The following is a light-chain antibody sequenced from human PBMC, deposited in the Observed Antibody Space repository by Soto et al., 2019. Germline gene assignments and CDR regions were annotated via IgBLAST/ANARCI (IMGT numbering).Light chain of an antibody. CDR2: EGS. CDR1: SSDVGSYNL. CDR3: CSYAGSSIWV. V-gene: IGLV2-23*01. Sequence: QSALTQPASVSGSPGQSITVSCTGTSSDVGSYNLVSWYQQPPGKAHKLMIHEGSKRPSGVANRFAGSKSGNTASLTSSGLQAEDEAYYYCCSYAGSSIWVFGGGTKLTVL. J-gene: IGLJ3*02.